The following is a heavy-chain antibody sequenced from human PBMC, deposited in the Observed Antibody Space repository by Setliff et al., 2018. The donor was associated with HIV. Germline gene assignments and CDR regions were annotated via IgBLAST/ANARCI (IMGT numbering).Heavy chain of an antibody. CDR3: ARLECPNDICYSGWFDP. CDR2: FYTSGNI. J-gene: IGHJ5*02. CDR1: GGSVSSDKFY. D-gene: IGHD2-8*01. Sequence: KPSETLSLTCSVSGGSVSSDKFYWTWIRQPAGNGLEWIGHFYTSGNIYYSPSLKSRVTISMDTSKNQLFLNLTSVTAADTAVYYCARLECPNDICYSGWFDPWGQGTLVTVSS. V-gene: IGHV4-61*09.